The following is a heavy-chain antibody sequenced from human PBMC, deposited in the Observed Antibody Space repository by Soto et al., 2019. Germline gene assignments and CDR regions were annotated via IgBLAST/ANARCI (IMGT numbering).Heavy chain of an antibody. CDR2: ISGSGGST. D-gene: IGHD2-15*01. CDR1: GFTFSSYA. Sequence: EVQLLESGGGLVQPGGSLRLSCAASGFTFSSYAMSWVRQAPGKGLEWVSAISGSGGSTYYADSVKGRFTISRDNSKNTLYLQMNSLRAEDTAVYYCAKAPFAPIGYYYYGMDVWGQGTTVTVSS. CDR3: AKAPFAPIGYYYYGMDV. J-gene: IGHJ6*02. V-gene: IGHV3-23*01.